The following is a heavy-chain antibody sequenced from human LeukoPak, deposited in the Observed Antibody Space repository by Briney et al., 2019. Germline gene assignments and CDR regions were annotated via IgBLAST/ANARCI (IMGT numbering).Heavy chain of an antibody. D-gene: IGHD5-24*01. J-gene: IGHJ4*02. CDR3: ARSSMAHHFDY. Sequence: PSETLSLTCTVSGGSVSSGSYYWSWIRQPPGKGLEWIGYIYYSGSTNYNPSLKSRVTISVDTSKNQFSLKLSSVTAADTAVYYCARSSMAHHFDYWGRGTLVTVSS. CDR2: IYYSGST. V-gene: IGHV4-61*01. CDR1: GGSVSSGSYY.